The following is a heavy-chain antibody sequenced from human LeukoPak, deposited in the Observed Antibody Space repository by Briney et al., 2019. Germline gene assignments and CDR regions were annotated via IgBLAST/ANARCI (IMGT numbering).Heavy chain of an antibody. CDR2: INPNSGDT. J-gene: IGHJ4*02. D-gene: IGHD3-10*01. CDR3: ARERRFGELLLFDY. CDR1: GYTFTGYY. V-gene: IGHV1-2*06. Sequence: ASVKVSCKASGYTFTGYYMHSVRQAPGQGREWMGRINPNSGDTNYAQNFQGRATMTRDTSGSTSNMELSRLRSDDTAVYYCARERRFGELLLFDYWGLGTLVTVSS.